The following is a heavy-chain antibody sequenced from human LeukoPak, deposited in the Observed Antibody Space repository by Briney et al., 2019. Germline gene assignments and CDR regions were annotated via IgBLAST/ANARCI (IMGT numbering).Heavy chain of an antibody. CDR2: MYYSGST. V-gene: IGHV4-59*01. J-gene: IGHJ4*02. CDR3: SRENGAFSPFGY. CDR1: GDSISTYY. Sequence: SETLSLTCTVSGDSISTYYWSWIRQPPGKGLEWIGYMYYSGSTNYNPSLKSRVTISLDTPKNQFSLRLNSVTAADTAVYYCSRENGAFSPFGYWGQGTLVTVLS. D-gene: IGHD2-8*01.